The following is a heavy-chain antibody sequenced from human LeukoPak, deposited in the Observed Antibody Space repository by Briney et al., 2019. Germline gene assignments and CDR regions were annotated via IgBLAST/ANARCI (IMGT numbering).Heavy chain of an antibody. D-gene: IGHD6-19*01. Sequence: GESLKISCKGSVYSFTSYWIGWVCQMPGKGLEWMGIIYPGDSDTRYSPSFQGQVTMSVDKSISTANLQWSSLKASDTAMYYCARGGMRGSGWYQPFDKWGQGTLVTVSS. CDR2: IYPGDSDT. CDR1: VYSFTSYW. CDR3: ARGGMRGSGWYQPFDK. J-gene: IGHJ4*02. V-gene: IGHV5-51*01.